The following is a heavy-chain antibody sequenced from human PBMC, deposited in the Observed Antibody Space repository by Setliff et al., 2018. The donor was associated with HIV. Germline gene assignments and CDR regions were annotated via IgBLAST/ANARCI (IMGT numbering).Heavy chain of an antibody. J-gene: IGHJ4*02. D-gene: IGHD6-19*01. V-gene: IGHV4-34*01. Sequence: PSETLSLTCAVYGGSFSDYYWNWIRQPPGKGLEWIGEINHSGSTNYNPSLKSRVTISLDTSKNQFPWKLSSVTAADTAVYYCARDGGSSGWYVISGSFDYWGQGILVTVSS. CDR1: GGSFSDYY. CDR3: ARDGGSSGWYVISGSFDY. CDR2: INHSGST.